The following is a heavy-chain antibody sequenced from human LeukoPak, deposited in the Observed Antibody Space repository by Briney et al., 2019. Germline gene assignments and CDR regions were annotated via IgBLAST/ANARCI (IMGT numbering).Heavy chain of an antibody. D-gene: IGHD3-22*01. CDR2: ISAYNGNT. CDR3: ARGSRYYDSSGYCN. CDR1: GYSFTNYY. Sequence: ASVKVSCKASGYSFTNYYMHWVRQAPGQGLEWMGMISAYNGNTNYAQKLQGRVTMTTDTSTSTAYMELRSLRSDDAAVYYCARGSRYYDSSGYCNWGQGTLVTVSS. J-gene: IGHJ4*02. V-gene: IGHV1-18*04.